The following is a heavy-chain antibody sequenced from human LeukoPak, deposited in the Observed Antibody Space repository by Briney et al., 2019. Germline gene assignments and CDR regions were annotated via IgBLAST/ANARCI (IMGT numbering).Heavy chain of an antibody. V-gene: IGHV3-30*02. CDR3: ARASGPRWELLGGIYGMDV. Sequence: GGSLRLSCAASGFTFSSYGMHWVRQAPGKGLEWVAFIRYDGSNKYYADSVKGRFTISRDNSKNTLYLQMNSLRAEDTAVYYCARASGPRWELLGGIYGMDVWGQGTTVTVSS. J-gene: IGHJ6*02. D-gene: IGHD1-26*01. CDR1: GFTFSSYG. CDR2: IRYDGSNK.